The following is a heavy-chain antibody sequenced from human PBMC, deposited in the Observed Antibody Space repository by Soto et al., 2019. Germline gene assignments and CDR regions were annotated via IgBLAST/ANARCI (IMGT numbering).Heavy chain of an antibody. Sequence: GASVKVSCKASGYTFTNYGIRWVRQAPGQGLEWMGWISAYNGNTNYAQKLQGRVTMTTDTSTSTAYMELRSLRSDDTAVYYCACHSMVRGRFDIWGQGTMVTVS. J-gene: IGHJ3*02. D-gene: IGHD3-10*01. CDR2: ISAYNGNT. V-gene: IGHV1-18*01. CDR1: GYTFTNYG. CDR3: ACHSMVRGRFDI.